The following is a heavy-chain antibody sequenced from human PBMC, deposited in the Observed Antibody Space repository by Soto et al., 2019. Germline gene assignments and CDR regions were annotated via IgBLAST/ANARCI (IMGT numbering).Heavy chain of an antibody. Sequence: QVQLVQSGAEVKKPGASVKVSCKASGYTFTSYYMHWVRQAPGQGLEWMGIINPSGGSTSYAQKFQGRVTMTRDTSTSTVYMELSSLRSEDTAVYYCARGRSYGDYYYYGMDVWGQGTTVTVSS. CDR3: ARGRSYGDYYYYGMDV. J-gene: IGHJ6*02. CDR2: INPSGGST. CDR1: GYTFTSYY. D-gene: IGHD4-17*01. V-gene: IGHV1-46*01.